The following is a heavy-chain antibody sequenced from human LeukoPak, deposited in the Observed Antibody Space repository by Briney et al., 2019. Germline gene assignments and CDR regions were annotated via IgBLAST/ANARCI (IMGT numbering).Heavy chain of an antibody. J-gene: IGHJ4*02. V-gene: IGHV4-34*01. Sequence: SETLSLTCAVYGGSFSGYYWSWIRQPPGKGLEWIGEINHSGSTNYNPFLKSRVTISVDTSKNQFSLKLSSVTAADTAVYYCARHSPYYYDSSGLDYWGQGTLVTVSS. CDR1: GGSFSGYY. CDR2: INHSGST. CDR3: ARHSPYYYDSSGLDY. D-gene: IGHD3-22*01.